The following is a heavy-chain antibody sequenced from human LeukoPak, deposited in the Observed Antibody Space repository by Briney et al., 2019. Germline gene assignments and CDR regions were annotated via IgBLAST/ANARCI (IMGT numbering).Heavy chain of an antibody. Sequence: GGSLRLSCAASGFTFTNYAMIWVRQAPGKGLEWVSAISGSGGSTYYADSVKGRFTISRDNSKNTLFLQVNSLRAEDTAVYYCGKDPNGDYVGAFDMWGQGTMVTVSS. J-gene: IGHJ3*02. CDR1: GFTFTNYA. CDR2: ISGSGGST. CDR3: GKDPNGDYVGAFDM. D-gene: IGHD4-17*01. V-gene: IGHV3-23*01.